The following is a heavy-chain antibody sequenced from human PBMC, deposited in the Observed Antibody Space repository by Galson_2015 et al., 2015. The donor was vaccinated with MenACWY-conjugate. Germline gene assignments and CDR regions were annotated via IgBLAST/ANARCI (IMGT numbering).Heavy chain of an antibody. CDR1: GFTFSSYW. CDR3: AREKNLEMVYYYGMDV. D-gene: IGHD1-1*01. V-gene: IGHV3-74*01. CDR2: INSDGSST. Sequence: SLRLSCAASGFTFSSYWMHWVRQAPGKGLVWVSRINSDGSSTSYADSVKGRFTISRDNAKNSLYLQMNSLRAEDTAVYYCAREKNLEMVYYYGMDVWGQGTTVTVSS. J-gene: IGHJ6*02.